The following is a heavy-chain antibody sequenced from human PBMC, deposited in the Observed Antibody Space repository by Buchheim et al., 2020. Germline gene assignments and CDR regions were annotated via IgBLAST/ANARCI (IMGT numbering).Heavy chain of an antibody. CDR2: IGTAGDT. CDR1: GFTFSSYD. CDR3: ARARVTYYYDSSGYDGSYYFDY. V-gene: IGHV3-13*01. J-gene: IGHJ4*02. Sequence: EVQLVESGGGLVQPGGSLRLSCAASGFTFSSYDMHWVRQATGKGLEWVSAIGTAGDTYYPGSVKGRFTISRENAKNSLYLQMNSLRAGDTAVYYCARARVTYYYDSSGYDGSYYFDYWGQGTL. D-gene: IGHD3-22*01.